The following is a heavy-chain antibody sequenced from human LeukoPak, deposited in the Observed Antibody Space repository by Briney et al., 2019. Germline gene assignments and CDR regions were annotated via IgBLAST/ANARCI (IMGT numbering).Heavy chain of an antibody. J-gene: IGHJ5*02. CDR1: GGSISSYY. CDR2: IYTSGST. D-gene: IGHD4-11*01. V-gene: IGHV4-4*07. CDR3: ARDDYSNYGNWFDP. Sequence: PSETLSLTCTVSGGSISSYYWSWIRQPAGKGLEWIGRIYTSGSTTYNPSLKSRVTMSVDTSKIQFSLKLSSVTAADTAVYYCARDDYSNYGNWFDPWGQGTLVTVSS.